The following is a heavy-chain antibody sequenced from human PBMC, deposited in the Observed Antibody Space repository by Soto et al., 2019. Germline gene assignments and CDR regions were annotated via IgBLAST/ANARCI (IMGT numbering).Heavy chain of an antibody. CDR2: ISYDGSNK. Sequence: PGGSLRLSCAASGFTFSSYGIHWVRQAPCKGLEWVAVISYDGSNKYYADSVEGRFTISRDNSKNTLYLQMNSLRAEDTAVYYCAKDHYDTLTGYYGPDYWGQGTLVTVYS. D-gene: IGHD3-9*01. CDR1: GFTFSSYG. V-gene: IGHV3-30*18. J-gene: IGHJ4*02. CDR3: AKDHYDTLTGYYGPDY.